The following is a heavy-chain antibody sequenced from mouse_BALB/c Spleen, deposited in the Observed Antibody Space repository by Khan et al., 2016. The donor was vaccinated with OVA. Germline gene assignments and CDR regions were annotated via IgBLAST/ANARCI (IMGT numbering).Heavy chain of an antibody. CDR1: GYSITSEYA. CDR2: INYSGNT. CDR3: ARKDYYDYDPFPY. D-gene: IGHD2-4*01. V-gene: IGHV3-2*02. Sequence: VQLQQSGPGLVKPSQSLSLTCTVTGYSITSEYAWNWIRQFPGNKLEWMGYINYSGNTRFNPSLTSRTSITRDTSKNQFFLQLNSVTTEDTATYYCARKDYYDYDPFPYWGQGTLVTVSA. J-gene: IGHJ3*01.